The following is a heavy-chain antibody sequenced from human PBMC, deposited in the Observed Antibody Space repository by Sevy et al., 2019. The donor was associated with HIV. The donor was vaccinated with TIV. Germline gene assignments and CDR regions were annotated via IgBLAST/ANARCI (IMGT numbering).Heavy chain of an antibody. CDR1: GFTFSSYA. D-gene: IGHD3-22*01. Sequence: GGSLRLSCAASGFTFSSYAMSWVRQAPGKGLEWVSAISGSGGSTYYADSVKGRFTISRDNSKNTLYLQMNSLRAEDTAVYYCAKESPGYNHDSSGSLDYWGQGTLVTVSS. J-gene: IGHJ4*02. V-gene: IGHV3-23*01. CDR2: ISGSGGST. CDR3: AKESPGYNHDSSGSLDY.